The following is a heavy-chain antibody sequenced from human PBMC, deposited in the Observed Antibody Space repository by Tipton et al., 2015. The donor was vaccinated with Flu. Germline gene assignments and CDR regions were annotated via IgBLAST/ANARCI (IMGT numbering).Heavy chain of an antibody. Sequence: SLRLSCVVSGFTFSSSGMSWVRQAPGKGLEWVAVIWSDGSNKYYEDSVKGRFTISRDNFKNTLYLQMNSLRAEDTAVYYCSVTLDYLGQGTLVTVSS. J-gene: IGHJ4*02. CDR2: IWSDGSNK. V-gene: IGHV3-33*01. CDR1: GFTFSSSG. D-gene: IGHD2-21*02. CDR3: SVTLDY.